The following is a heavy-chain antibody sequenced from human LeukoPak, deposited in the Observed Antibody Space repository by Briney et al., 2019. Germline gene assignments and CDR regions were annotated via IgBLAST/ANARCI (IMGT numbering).Heavy chain of an antibody. CDR1: GGYISSGSYY. CDR3: ARDSLIVGATTD. CDR2: IYTSGST. D-gene: IGHD1-26*01. V-gene: IGHV4-61*02. Sequence: PSETLSLTCTVSGGYISSGSYYWSWIRQPAGKGLEWIGRIYTSGSTNYNPSLKSRVTISVDTSKNQFSLKLSSVTAADTAVYYCARDSLIVGATTDWGKGTLVTVSS. J-gene: IGHJ4*02.